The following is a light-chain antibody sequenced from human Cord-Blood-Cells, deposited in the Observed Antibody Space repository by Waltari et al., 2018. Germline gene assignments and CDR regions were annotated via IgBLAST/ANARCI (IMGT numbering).Light chain of an antibody. Sequence: DIVMTQSPDSLAVSLGERATINCKSSQSVLYSYNKKTYLAWYQQKPGQPPKLLIYWASTRESGVPDRFSGSGSGTDFTLTISSLQAEDVAVYYCQQYYSTPQTFGGGTKVEIK. CDR3: QQYYSTPQT. CDR1: QSVLYSYNKKTY. CDR2: WAS. J-gene: IGKJ4*01. V-gene: IGKV4-1*01.